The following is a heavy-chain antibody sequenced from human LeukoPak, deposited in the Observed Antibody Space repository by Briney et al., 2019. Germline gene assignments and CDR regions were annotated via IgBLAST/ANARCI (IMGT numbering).Heavy chain of an antibody. V-gene: IGHV3-7*04. J-gene: IGHJ5*02. CDR2: IKQDGSEK. CDR1: GFTFSNYW. CDR3: ARYRGSGCFDP. Sequence: PGGSLRLSCAASGFTFSNYWMTWVRQAPGKGLEWVANIKQDGSEKYYVYSLKGRFTISRDNAKSSLYLQMSSLRAEDTAVYYCARYRGSGCFDPWGQGTLVTVSS. D-gene: IGHD6-19*01.